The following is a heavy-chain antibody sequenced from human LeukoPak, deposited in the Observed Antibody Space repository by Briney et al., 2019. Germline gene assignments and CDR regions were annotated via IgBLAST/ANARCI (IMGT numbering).Heavy chain of an antibody. CDR3: ARGGSYDYVWGSFRYTNY. CDR2: INPNSGGT. J-gene: IGHJ4*02. V-gene: IGHV1-2*06. CDR1: GYTFTGYY. D-gene: IGHD3-16*02. Sequence: ASVKVSCKASGYTFTGYYMHWVRQAPGQGLEWMGRINPNSGGTNCAQKFQGRVTMTRDTSISTAYMELSRLRSDDTAVYYCARGGSYDYVWGSFRYTNYWGQGTLVIVSS.